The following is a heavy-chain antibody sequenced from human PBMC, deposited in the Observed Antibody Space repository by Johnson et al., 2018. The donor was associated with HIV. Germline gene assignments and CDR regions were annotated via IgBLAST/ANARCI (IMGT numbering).Heavy chain of an antibody. V-gene: IGHV3-7*03. CDR3: AKFGSGWYVYDAFDI. Sequence: VQLVESGGGVVRPGGSLRLSCAASGFTFSSYAMHWVRQAPGKGLEWVANIKQDGSEKHYMDSVKGRFTVSRDNAKNSLDLQMNSLRAEYTAVYYCAKFGSGWYVYDAFDIWGQGTMVTVSS. J-gene: IGHJ3*02. CDR2: IKQDGSEK. D-gene: IGHD6-19*01. CDR1: GFTFSSYA.